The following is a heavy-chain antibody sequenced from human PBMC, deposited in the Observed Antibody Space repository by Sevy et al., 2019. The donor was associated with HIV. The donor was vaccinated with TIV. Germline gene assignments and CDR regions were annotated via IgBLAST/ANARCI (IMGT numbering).Heavy chain of an antibody. J-gene: IGHJ4*02. D-gene: IGHD1-1*01. Sequence: GGSLRLSCAASGFTFSSYGMHWVRQAPGKGLEWVAFIRYDGSNKYYADSVKGRFTISRDNSKNTLYLQMNSLRAEDTAVYYCAKRRELERRLDYFDHWGQGTLVTVSS. CDR2: IRYDGSNK. CDR3: AKRRELERRLDYFDH. V-gene: IGHV3-30*02. CDR1: GFTFSSYG.